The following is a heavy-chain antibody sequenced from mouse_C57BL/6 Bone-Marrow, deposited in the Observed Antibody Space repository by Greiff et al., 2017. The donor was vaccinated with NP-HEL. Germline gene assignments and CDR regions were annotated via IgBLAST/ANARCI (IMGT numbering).Heavy chain of an antibody. V-gene: IGHV6-6*01. CDR2: IRNKANNHDT. CDR3: LYGSSPYYFDY. Sequence: EVKLVESGGGLVQPGGSMKLSCAASGFTFSDAWMDWVRQSPEKGLEWVAEIRNKANNHDTYYAESVKGRFTISRDDSKSRVYLQMNSLRAEDTGIYYCLYGSSPYYFDYWGQGTTLTVSA. D-gene: IGHD1-1*01. J-gene: IGHJ2*01. CDR1: GFTFSDAW.